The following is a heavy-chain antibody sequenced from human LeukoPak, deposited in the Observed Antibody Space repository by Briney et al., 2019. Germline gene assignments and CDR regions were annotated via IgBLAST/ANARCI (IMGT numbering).Heavy chain of an antibody. J-gene: IGHJ5*02. Sequence: SETLSLTCTVSGGSISSSSYYWGWIRQPPGKGLEWIGSIYYSGSTYYNPSLKSRVTISVDTSKNQFSLKLSSVTAADTAVYYCARGRLKTGGHNWFDPWGQGTLVTVSS. CDR2: IYYSGST. V-gene: IGHV4-39*07. CDR3: ARGRLKTGGHNWFDP. CDR1: GGSISSSSYY. D-gene: IGHD7-27*01.